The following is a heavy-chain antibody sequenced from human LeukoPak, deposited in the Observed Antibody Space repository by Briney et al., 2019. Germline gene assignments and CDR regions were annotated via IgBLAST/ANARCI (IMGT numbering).Heavy chain of an antibody. V-gene: IGHV1-8*01. CDR1: GYSFTSFD. Sequence: ASLKVSCKASGYSFTSFDISWVRQAAGQGLEWMGWMNPNSGNTGYAQKFKGRVSMTRDTSINTAYMERNSLTSEDTAVYYCARVTRYYYGMDVWGQGATVTVSS. J-gene: IGHJ6*02. CDR3: ARVTRYYYGMDV. CDR2: MNPNSGNT. D-gene: IGHD1-14*01.